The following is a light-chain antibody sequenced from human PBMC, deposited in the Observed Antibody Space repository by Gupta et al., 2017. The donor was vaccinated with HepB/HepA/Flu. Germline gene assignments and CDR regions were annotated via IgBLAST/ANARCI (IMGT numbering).Light chain of an antibody. V-gene: IGKV3-15*01. J-gene: IGKJ1*01. CDR3: HHEDNCPRT. CDR1: QSFRNN. Sequence: EIVMTQSPATLSVSTGERATLSCRATQSFRNNLAWYQQKPGQAPILLIYGASCRANGVPDRFSGSGSGTEFTLTISSRQSEDFAVYYCHHEDNCPRTFGQGTKVEIK. CDR2: GAS.